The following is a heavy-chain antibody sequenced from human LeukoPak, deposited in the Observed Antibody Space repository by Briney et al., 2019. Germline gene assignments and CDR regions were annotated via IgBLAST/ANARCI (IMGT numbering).Heavy chain of an antibody. CDR1: GGSIDMTNY. Sequence: SGTLSLTCGVSGGSIDMTNYWSWVRPAPGRGLEWIGDIAHDGTTSYDASLRSRVTISLDRANNQSSLSLTSVTGADTAVYYCTRENRPFCPFAFWGQGVLVTVS. V-gene: IGHV4-4*02. D-gene: IGHD2/OR15-2a*01. J-gene: IGHJ4*02. CDR3: TRENRPFCPFAF. CDR2: IAHDGTT.